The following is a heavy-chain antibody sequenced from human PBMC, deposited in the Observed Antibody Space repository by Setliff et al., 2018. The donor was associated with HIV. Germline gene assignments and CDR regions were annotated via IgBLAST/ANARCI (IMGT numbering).Heavy chain of an antibody. D-gene: IGHD6-19*01. CDR2: IYYSGSPNYNPSLKSGST. J-gene: IGHJ5*02. CDR1: NGSISNYY. Sequence: SETLSLTCTVSNGSISNYYWSWIRQPPGKGLQWIGYIYYSGSPNYNPSLKSGSTNYNASLKGRVTISLDTSKNQFSLKLTSVTAADTAVYYCARFGIGGSSGPWGQGTLVTVSS. CDR3: ARFGIGGSSGP. V-gene: IGHV4-59*01.